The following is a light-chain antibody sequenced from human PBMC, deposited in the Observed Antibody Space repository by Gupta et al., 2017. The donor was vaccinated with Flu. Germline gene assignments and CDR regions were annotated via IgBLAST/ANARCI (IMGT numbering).Light chain of an antibody. V-gene: IGKV1-5*03. CDR1: QSVRTW. CDR2: KAS. Sequence: PFTLSASVGERVSITGRASQSVRTWLAWYQQKPGKVPKLLISKASILESGVPSRFTGSGSGTEFTLTISGLQPDDFATYYCQQYDTYSWTFGQGTKVEIK. J-gene: IGKJ1*01. CDR3: QQYDTYSWT.